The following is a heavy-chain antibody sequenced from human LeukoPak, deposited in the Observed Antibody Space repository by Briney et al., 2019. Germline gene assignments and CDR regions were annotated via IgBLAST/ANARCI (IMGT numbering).Heavy chain of an antibody. CDR3: ARKRASNDY. Sequence: PSETLSLTCTVSGGSISNSYWSWIRQPPGKGLEWIGSVYYSGSTNYNPSLKSRVAISVDTSRNQFSLKLNSMTAADTAMYYCARKRASNDYWSQGILVTVSS. CDR2: VYYSGST. J-gene: IGHJ4*02. V-gene: IGHV4-59*01. CDR1: GGSISNSY. D-gene: IGHD2-2*01.